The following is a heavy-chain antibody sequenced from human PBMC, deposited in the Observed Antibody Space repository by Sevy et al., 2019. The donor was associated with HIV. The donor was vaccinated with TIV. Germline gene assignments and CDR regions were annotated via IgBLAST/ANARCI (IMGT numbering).Heavy chain of an antibody. CDR2: IDWDDGK. V-gene: IGHV2-70*01. D-gene: IGHD3-22*01. CDR1: GFSLSTSGMC. CDR3: ARIVSGDSIGYFPDY. Sequence: SGPTLVKPTQTLTLTCTFSGFSLSTSGMCVSWIRQPPGKALEWLALIDWDDGKYYRTSLKTRLTISKDTSKNQMVLTMTNMDPVDTATYYCARIVSGDSIGYFPDYWGQGTLVTVSS. J-gene: IGHJ4*02.